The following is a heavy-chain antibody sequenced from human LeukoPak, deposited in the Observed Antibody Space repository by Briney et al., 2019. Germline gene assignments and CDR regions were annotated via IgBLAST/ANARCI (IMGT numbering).Heavy chain of an antibody. J-gene: IGHJ3*02. Sequence: GASVTVSCKASGYTFTSYDINWVRQATGQGLEWMGWMNPNSGNTGYAQKFQGRVTMTRDTSTSTVYMELSSLRSEDTAVYYCARDWDTVAFDIWGQGTMVTVSS. CDR3: ARDWDTVAFDI. D-gene: IGHD4-17*01. CDR1: GYTFTSYD. V-gene: IGHV1-8*01. CDR2: MNPNSGNT.